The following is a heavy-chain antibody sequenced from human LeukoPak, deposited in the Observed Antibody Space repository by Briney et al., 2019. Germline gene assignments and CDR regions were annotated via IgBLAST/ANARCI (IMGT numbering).Heavy chain of an antibody. CDR1: GFTFTSSA. CDR2: IVVGSGDT. CDR3: GADSMPRGVFSYAFDI. D-gene: IGHD3-10*01. J-gene: IGHJ3*02. V-gene: IGHV1-58*01. Sequence: SVKVSCKASGFTFTSSAVQWVRQARGQRLEWIGWIVVGSGDTNSAQKFQERVTITRDMSTRTAYMELSSLRSEDTAVYYCGADSMPRGVFSYAFDIWGQGTMATVSS.